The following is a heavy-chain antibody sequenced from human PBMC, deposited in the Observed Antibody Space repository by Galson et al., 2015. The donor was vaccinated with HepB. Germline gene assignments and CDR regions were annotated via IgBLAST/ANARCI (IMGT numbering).Heavy chain of an antibody. V-gene: IGHV3-21*01. CDR2: ISSSSSYI. J-gene: IGHJ2*01. CDR1: GFTFSSYS. D-gene: IGHD4-17*01. Sequence: SLRLSCAASGFTFSSYSMNWVRQAPGKGLEWVSSISSSSSYIYYADSVKGRFTISRDNAKNSLYLQINSLRAEDTAVYYCARVYRKIYGDYGPRYFDLWGRGTLVTVSS. CDR3: ARVYRKIYGDYGPRYFDL.